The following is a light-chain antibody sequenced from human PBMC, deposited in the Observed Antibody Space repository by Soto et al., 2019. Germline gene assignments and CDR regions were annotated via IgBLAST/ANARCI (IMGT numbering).Light chain of an antibody. CDR2: GAS. Sequence: EIVLTQSPATLYVSPGERATLSCRASQSVSRKLASYQQRLGQTPKLVISGASTRATGIPARFSGSVSATEFILTISSLQSEDFATYYCQQRQYWPTITFGHGTRLEIK. J-gene: IGKJ5*01. V-gene: IGKV3-15*01. CDR1: QSVSRK. CDR3: QQRQYWPTIT.